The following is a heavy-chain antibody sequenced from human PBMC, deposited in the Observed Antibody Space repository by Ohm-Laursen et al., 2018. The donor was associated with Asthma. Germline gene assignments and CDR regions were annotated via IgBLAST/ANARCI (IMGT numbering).Heavy chain of an antibody. J-gene: IGHJ4*02. CDR2: GDSYYDGCLK. CDR1: GFTFRSYA. V-gene: IGHV3-30-3*01. D-gene: IGHD3-3*01. CDR3: ARDVMEWYLPAFDF. Sequence: SLRLSCSASGFTFRSYAMHWVRQAPGKGLEWVAVGDSYYDGCLKYYADSVNGRFTVSRDDSKNTLYLQMNSLRPDDTAVYYCARDVMEWYLPAFDFWGQGTLVTVSS.